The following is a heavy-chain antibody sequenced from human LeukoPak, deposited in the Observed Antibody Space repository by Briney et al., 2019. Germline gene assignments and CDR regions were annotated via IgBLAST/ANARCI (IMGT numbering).Heavy chain of an antibody. CDR2: IHYDGSNN. J-gene: IGHJ4*02. Sequence: PGGSLRLSCAASGFTFSSYAMRWVRQAPGKGLEWVAFIHYDGSNNYYADSVKGRFTISRDNSKNTLYLQMNSLRAEDTAVYYCARDASSWYYYNTPSYYFDYWGQGTLVTVSS. CDR3: ARDASSWYYYNTPSYYFDY. V-gene: IGHV3-30*02. CDR1: GFTFSSYA. D-gene: IGHD6-13*01.